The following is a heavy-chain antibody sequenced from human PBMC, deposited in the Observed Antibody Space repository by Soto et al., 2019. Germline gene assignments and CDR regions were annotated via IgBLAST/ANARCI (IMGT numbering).Heavy chain of an antibody. CDR3: ATDLFSGYDSYAFDI. D-gene: IGHD5-12*01. J-gene: IGHJ3*02. Sequence: ASVKGSCKVSGYTLTELSMHWVRQAPGKGLEWMGGFDPEDGVTIYAQKFQGRVTMTEDTSTDTAYMELSSLRSEDTAVYYCATDLFSGYDSYAFDIWGQGTMVTVSS. V-gene: IGHV1-24*01. CDR2: FDPEDGVT. CDR1: GYTLTELS.